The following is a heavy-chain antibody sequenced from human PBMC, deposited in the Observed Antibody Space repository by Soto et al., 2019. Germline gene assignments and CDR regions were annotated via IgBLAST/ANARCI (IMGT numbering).Heavy chain of an antibody. J-gene: IGHJ4*02. CDR1: GYTFTTYA. D-gene: IGHD2-2*02. Sequence: ASVKVSCKASGYTFTTYAIHWVRQAPGQRLEWMGWINAGNGKTKYSQKFQDRVTITRDTSATTAYMELSSLTSEDTAVYYCARAGDDCSTTSCYMIDYWGQGTLVTVSS. V-gene: IGHV1-3*01. CDR2: INAGNGKT. CDR3: ARAGDDCSTTSCYMIDY.